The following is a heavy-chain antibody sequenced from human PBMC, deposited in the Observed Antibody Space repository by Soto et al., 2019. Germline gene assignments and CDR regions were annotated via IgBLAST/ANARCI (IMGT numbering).Heavy chain of an antibody. V-gene: IGHV3-53*01. J-gene: IGHJ4*02. D-gene: IGHD6-13*01. Sequence: PCGCMRLSCAASRFTVSSNYMSWVRQAPGKGLEWVSVISSGGSTYYAASVKGRFTISRGNSKNTLYLQMNSLRAEDTAVYYRARGGSSSWYSLDYWGQGTLVTVS. CDR1: RFTVSSNY. CDR2: ISSGGST. CDR3: ARGGSSSWYSLDY.